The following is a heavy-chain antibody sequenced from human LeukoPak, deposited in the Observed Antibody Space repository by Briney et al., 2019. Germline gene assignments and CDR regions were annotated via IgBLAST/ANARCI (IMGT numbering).Heavy chain of an antibody. CDR2: IDPGDGST. CDR3: ARSGASSDNELLDGDWFDP. CDR1: GYSFTTYY. Sequence: GASVKVSRKASGYSFTTYYIHWVRQAPGQGLEWLGIIDPGDGSTTYAQKFQDRVSMTRDTSTSTVDMELRSLRSEDMAIYYCARSGASSDNELLDGDWFDPWGQGTLVTVSS. V-gene: IGHV1-46*01. J-gene: IGHJ5*02. D-gene: IGHD2-15*01.